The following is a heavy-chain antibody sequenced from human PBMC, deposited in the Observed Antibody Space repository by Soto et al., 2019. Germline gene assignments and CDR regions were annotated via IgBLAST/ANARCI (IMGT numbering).Heavy chain of an antibody. D-gene: IGHD1-7*01. CDR2: IIPIFGTA. Sequence: QVQLVQSGAEVKKPGSSVKVSCKASVGTFSSYAISWVRQAPGQGLEWMGGIIPIFGTANYAQKFQGRVTITADESTSTAYMELSSLRSEDTAVYYCASHGITGTWVYYYGMDVWGQGTTVTVSS. J-gene: IGHJ6*02. V-gene: IGHV1-69*12. CDR3: ASHGITGTWVYYYGMDV. CDR1: VGTFSSYA.